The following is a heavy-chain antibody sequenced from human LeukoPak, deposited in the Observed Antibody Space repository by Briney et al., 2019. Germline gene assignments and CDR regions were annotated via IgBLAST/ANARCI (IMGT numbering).Heavy chain of an antibody. Sequence: GGSLRLSCAASGFMSDHYAMHWVRHAPGKGLEWLSLITGDGGGTFYTDSVKGRFTIFRDNSKNSLYLQMNSLSIEDTGLYYCVKENDAFDLWGQGTMVTV. CDR3: VKENDAFDL. CDR2: ITGDGGGT. CDR1: GFMSDHYA. V-gene: IGHV3-43*02. J-gene: IGHJ3*01.